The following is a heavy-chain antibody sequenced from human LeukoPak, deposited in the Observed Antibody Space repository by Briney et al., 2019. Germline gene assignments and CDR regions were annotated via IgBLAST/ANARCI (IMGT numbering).Heavy chain of an antibody. CDR2: FDPEDGET. J-gene: IGHJ3*02. V-gene: IGHV1-24*01. D-gene: IGHD2-2*01. Sequence: GASVKVSCKVSGYTLTELSMHWVRQAPGKGLEWMGGFDPEDGETIYAQKFQGRVTMTEDTSTDTAYMELSSLRSEDTAVYYCACPSSTRRGDDAFVIWGQGTMVTVSS. CDR1: GYTLTELS. CDR3: ACPSSTRRGDDAFVI.